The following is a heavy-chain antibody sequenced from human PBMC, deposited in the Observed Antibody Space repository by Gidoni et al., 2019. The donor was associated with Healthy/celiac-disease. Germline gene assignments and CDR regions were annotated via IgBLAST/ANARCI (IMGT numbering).Heavy chain of an antibody. D-gene: IGHD4-4*01. Sequence: QVQLVQSGAEVKKPGSSVKVPCKASGGTFSSYAISWVRQAPGQGLEWMGGIIPIFGTANYAQKFQGRVTITADESTSTAYMELSSLRSEDTAVYYCARDPTTVTTYYYYGMDVWGQGTTVTVSS. CDR1: GGTFSSYA. CDR3: ARDPTTVTTYYYYGMDV. CDR2: IIPIFGTA. V-gene: IGHV1-69*01. J-gene: IGHJ6*02.